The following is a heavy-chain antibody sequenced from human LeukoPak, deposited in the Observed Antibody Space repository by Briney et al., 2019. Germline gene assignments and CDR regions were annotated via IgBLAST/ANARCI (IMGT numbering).Heavy chain of an antibody. CDR1: GSSFTSYW. D-gene: IGHD6-13*01. CDR2: IDPSDSYT. Sequence: KPGESLQISCKGSGSSFTSYWISWVRQMPGKGLEWMGRIDPSDSYTNYSPSFQGHVTISADKSISTAYLQWSSLKASDTTMYYCARLPIAAAGDLEYFQHWGQGTLVTVSS. J-gene: IGHJ1*01. CDR3: ARLPIAAAGDLEYFQH. V-gene: IGHV5-10-1*01.